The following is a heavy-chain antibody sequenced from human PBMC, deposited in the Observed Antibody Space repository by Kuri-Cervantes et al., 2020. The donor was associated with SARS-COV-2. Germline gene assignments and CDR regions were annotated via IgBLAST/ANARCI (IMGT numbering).Heavy chain of an antibody. J-gene: IGHJ6*03. Sequence: ESLKISCSASGLSFGNSVMHWVRQAPGKGLQYVSSINSNGGSIYHTDSVKGSFTISRDNSKNTLSLHMNSLRAEDTAMYYCARGAANYYYMDVWGNGTTVTVSS. CDR1: GLSFGNSV. D-gene: IGHD3-16*01. CDR3: ARGAANYYYMDV. CDR2: INSNGGSI. V-gene: IGHV3-64*04.